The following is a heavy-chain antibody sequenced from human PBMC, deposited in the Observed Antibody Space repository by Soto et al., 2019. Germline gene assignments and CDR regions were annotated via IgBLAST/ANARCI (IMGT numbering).Heavy chain of an antibody. Sequence: QLQLQESGPGLVKPSETLSLTCTVSGGSISSSSYYWGWIRQPPGKGLEWIGSIYYSGSTYYNPSLKSRVTISVDTSKDQFSLKLSSVTAADTAVYYCARWTTGTSGRDFDYGGQGTLVTVSS. D-gene: IGHD4-17*01. CDR3: ARWTTGTSGRDFDY. V-gene: IGHV4-39*01. CDR2: IYYSGST. CDR1: GGSISSSSYY. J-gene: IGHJ4*02.